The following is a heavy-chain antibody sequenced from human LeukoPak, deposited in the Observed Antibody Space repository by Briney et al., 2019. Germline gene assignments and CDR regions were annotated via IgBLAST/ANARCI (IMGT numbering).Heavy chain of an antibody. Sequence: GGSLRLSCAASGFTFDDYAMHWVRQAPGKGLEWVSGISWNSGTIGYADSVKGRFTISRDNGKKSLFLQMNSLRAEDTALYYCSKDTRGILTGYYNTAFDYWGQGTMVTVSS. CDR2: ISWNSGTI. V-gene: IGHV3-9*01. CDR1: GFTFDDYA. J-gene: IGHJ4*02. CDR3: SKDTRGILTGYYNTAFDY. D-gene: IGHD3-9*01.